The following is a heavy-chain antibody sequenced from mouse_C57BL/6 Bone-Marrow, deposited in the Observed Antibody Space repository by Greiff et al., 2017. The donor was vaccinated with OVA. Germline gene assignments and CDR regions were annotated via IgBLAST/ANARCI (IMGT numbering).Heavy chain of an antibody. J-gene: IGHJ2*01. D-gene: IGHD1-1*01. CDR3: ARPSYGSSNY. CDR2: INPGSGGT. V-gene: IGHV1-54*01. Sequence: VQLQQSGAELVRPGTSVKVSCKASGYAFTNYLIEWVKQRPGQGLEWIGVINPGSGGTNYNEKFKGKATLTADKSSSTAYMQLSSLTSEDSAVYFCARPSYGSSNYWGQGTTLTVSS. CDR1: GYAFTNYL.